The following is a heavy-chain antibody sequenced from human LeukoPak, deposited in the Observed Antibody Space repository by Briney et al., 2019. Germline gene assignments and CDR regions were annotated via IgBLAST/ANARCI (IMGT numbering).Heavy chain of an antibody. CDR1: GGSISSSSYY. D-gene: IGHD2-8*01. Sequence: SETLSLTCTVPGGSISSSSYYCGWIRQPPGKGLEWIGSIYHSGSTYYNPSLKSRVTLSVETSKNQFSLKLSSVTAADTAVYYCAGSTYDNWFDPWGQGTLVTVSS. CDR2: IYHSGST. V-gene: IGHV4-39*01. J-gene: IGHJ5*02. CDR3: AGSTYDNWFDP.